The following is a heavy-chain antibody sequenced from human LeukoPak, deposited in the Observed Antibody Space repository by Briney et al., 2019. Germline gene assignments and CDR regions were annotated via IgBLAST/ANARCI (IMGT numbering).Heavy chain of an antibody. J-gene: IGHJ4*02. CDR3: ARHRYSYYFDY. Sequence: GGSLRLSCAASGFSVTSNHMNWVRQAPGKGLEWVSIIYTGGTTHYAASLNDRFTISRDDSINALYLQMNRVRAEDTAVYYCARHRYSYYFDYWRQGTLVSVSS. V-gene: IGHV3-66*04. CDR2: IYTGGTT. CDR1: GFSVTSNH. D-gene: IGHD2-15*01.